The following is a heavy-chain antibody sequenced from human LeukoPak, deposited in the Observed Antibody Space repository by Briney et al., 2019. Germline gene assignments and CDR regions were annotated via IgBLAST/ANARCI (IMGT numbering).Heavy chain of an antibody. Sequence: PGGSLRLSCAASGFTFSSYSMNWVRQAPGKGLEWVSSIRSSSSYIYYADSVKGRFPISRDNAKNSLYLQMNSLRAEDTAVYYCASAGGPPYDILTAAGSYWGQGTLVTVSS. V-gene: IGHV3-21*01. CDR3: ASAGGPPYDILTAAGSY. J-gene: IGHJ4*02. CDR2: IRSSSSYI. CDR1: GFTFSSYS. D-gene: IGHD3-9*01.